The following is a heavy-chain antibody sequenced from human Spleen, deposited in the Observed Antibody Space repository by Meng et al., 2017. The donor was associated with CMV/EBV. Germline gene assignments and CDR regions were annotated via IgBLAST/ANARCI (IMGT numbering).Heavy chain of an antibody. J-gene: IGHJ4*02. CDR2: INQHGSEN. V-gene: IGHV3-7*01. CDR3: ATPLAITIFGGDKGGVVY. CDR1: GFAFSNYW. Sequence: GGSLRLSCAASGFAFSNYWMTWIRQAPGKGLEWVGNINQHGSENQYADSVRGRFTISRDNARNSVYLQMNSLRAEDTAVYYCATPLAITIFGGDKGGVVYWGQGTLVTVSS. D-gene: IGHD3-3*01.